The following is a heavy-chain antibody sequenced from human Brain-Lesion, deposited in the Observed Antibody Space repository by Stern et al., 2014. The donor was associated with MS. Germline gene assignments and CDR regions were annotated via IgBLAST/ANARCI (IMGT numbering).Heavy chain of an antibody. D-gene: IGHD2-21*01. CDR3: AGGLGF. Sequence: EVQLVESGGVVVQPGGSLRLSCAASGFTFDDYAMHWVRQAPGKGLEWVSLITWYGGSTSYTDSVKGRFSISRDNRKSFLYLQMNSLRPEDTALYYCAGGLGFWGRGTLVTVSS. V-gene: IGHV3-43D*03. J-gene: IGHJ4*02. CDR2: ITWYGGST. CDR1: GFTFDDYA.